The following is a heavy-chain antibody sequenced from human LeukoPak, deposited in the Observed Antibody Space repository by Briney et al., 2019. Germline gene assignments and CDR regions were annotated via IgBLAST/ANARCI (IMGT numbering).Heavy chain of an antibody. CDR1: GGSINSYF. V-gene: IGHV4-4*07. CDR2: IDSSGNT. D-gene: IGHD5-24*01. Sequence: SKTLCLTCTVSGGSINSYFWSWIRQPAGKGLEWIGRIDSSGNTNYNPSLRSRVIMSADTSKNHFSLKLSSVTAADTAVYYCARDRNWLQGGGTDYWGQGTLATVSS. CDR3: ARDRNWLQGGGTDY. J-gene: IGHJ4*02.